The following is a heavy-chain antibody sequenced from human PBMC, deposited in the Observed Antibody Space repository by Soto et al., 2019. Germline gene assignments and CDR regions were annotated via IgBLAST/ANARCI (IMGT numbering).Heavy chain of an antibody. CDR3: ARGGYSYADMDYYFDY. V-gene: IGHV4-59*01. CDR2: IYYSGST. CDR1: GGSISSYY. Sequence: QVQLQESGPGLVKPSETLSLTCTVSGGSISSYYWSWIRQPPGKGLEWIGYIYYSGSTNYNPSLKSRVTISVDTSKNQFSLKLSSVTAADTAVYYCARGGYSYADMDYYFDYWGQGTLVAVSS. D-gene: IGHD5-18*01. J-gene: IGHJ4*02.